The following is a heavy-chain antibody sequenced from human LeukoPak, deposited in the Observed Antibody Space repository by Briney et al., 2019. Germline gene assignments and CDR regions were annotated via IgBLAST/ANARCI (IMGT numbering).Heavy chain of an antibody. Sequence: PGGSLRLSCAASGFTFDGYGMGWVRQAPGKGLEWVSGINWNGGSTGYVDSVKGRFTTYRDNAKNLLYLQMNSLRVEDTALYYCARDGYGYSYDYWGQGTLVTVSS. D-gene: IGHD5-18*01. CDR1: GFTFDGYG. J-gene: IGHJ4*02. V-gene: IGHV3-20*04. CDR3: ARDGYGYSYDY. CDR2: INWNGGST.